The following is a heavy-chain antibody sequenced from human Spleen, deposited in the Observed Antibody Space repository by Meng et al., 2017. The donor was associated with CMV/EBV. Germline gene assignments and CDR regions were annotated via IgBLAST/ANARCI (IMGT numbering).Heavy chain of an antibody. D-gene: IGHD2-2*03. CDR1: GDSFSNYF. Sequence: SETLSLTCAVYGDSFSNYFWNWVRQPPGKGLEWIGEINHSGSTNYNPSLKSRVTISVDTSKNQFSLKLSSVTAADTAVYYCARGGLDIVVVPAALSYYYGMDVWGQGTTVTVSS. J-gene: IGHJ6*02. CDR2: INHSGST. CDR3: ARGGLDIVVVPAALSYYYGMDV. V-gene: IGHV4-34*01.